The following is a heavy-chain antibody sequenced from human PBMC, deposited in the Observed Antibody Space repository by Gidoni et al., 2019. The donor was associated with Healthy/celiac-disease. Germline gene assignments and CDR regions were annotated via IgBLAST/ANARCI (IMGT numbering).Heavy chain of an antibody. CDR2: IYSGGST. CDR3: ARVYSSSSGDAFDI. Sequence: EVQLVESGGGLVQPGGSLRLSCAASGFTVSSNYMSWVRQAPGKGLEWVSVIYSGGSTYYADSVKGRFTISRDNSKNTLYLQMNSLRAEDTAVYYCARVYSSSSGDAFDIWGQGTMVTVSS. D-gene: IGHD6-6*01. J-gene: IGHJ3*02. CDR1: GFTVSSNY. V-gene: IGHV3-66*02.